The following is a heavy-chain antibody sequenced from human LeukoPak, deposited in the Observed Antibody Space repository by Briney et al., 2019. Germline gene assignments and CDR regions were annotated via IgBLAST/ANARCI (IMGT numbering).Heavy chain of an antibody. D-gene: IGHD3-10*01. CDR1: GDSISGYY. J-gene: IGHJ4*02. CDR3: ARAYYYGSEISYNFPYY. Sequence: KSSETLSLTCTVSGDSISGYYWRWLRQSAGRGVEWIGRLYSSGSTNYNPFLKSRVTMSVDTSKIQFTLHLSSVTAVDTVVYYCARAYYYGSEISYNFPYYWGQGTLVTVSS. V-gene: IGHV4-4*07. CDR2: LYSSGST.